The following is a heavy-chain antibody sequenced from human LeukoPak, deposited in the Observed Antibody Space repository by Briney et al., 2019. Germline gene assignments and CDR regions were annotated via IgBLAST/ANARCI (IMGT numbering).Heavy chain of an antibody. CDR1: GGSISSSSYY. CDR3: ASYYDSSGYYYGAFDI. CDR2: IYYSGST. D-gene: IGHD3-22*01. V-gene: IGHV4-39*07. Sequence: RSSETLSLTCTVSGGSISSSSYYWGWIRQPPGKGLEWIGSIYYSGSTYYNPSLKSRVTISVDTSKNQFSLKLSSVTAADTAVYYCASYYDSSGYYYGAFDIWGQGTMVTVSS. J-gene: IGHJ3*02.